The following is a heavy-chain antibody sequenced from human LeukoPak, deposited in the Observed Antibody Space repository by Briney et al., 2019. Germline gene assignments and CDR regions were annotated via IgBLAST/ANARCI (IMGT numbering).Heavy chain of an antibody. CDR1: GFTFSSYA. CDR2: ITSAGST. D-gene: IGHD2-8*01. V-gene: IGHV3-48*04. J-gene: IGHJ4*02. CDR3: ARDLGVLMVYAIDY. Sequence: GGSLRLSCAASGFTFSSYAMSWVRQAPGKGLEWVSYITSAGSTYYADSVKGRFTISRDNAKTSLYLQMNNLGAEDTAVYYCARDLGVLMVYAIDYWGQGTLVTVSS.